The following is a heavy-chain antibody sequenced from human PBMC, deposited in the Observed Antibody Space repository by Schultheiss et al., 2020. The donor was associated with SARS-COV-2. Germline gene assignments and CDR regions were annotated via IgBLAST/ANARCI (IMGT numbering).Heavy chain of an antibody. CDR1: GFTFSSYA. V-gene: IGHV3-23*01. D-gene: IGHD5-18*01. J-gene: IGHJ6*02. CDR2: ISGSGGST. Sequence: GGSLRLSCAASGFTFSSYAMSWVRQAPGKGLEWVSAISGSGGSTYYADSVKGRFTISRDNSKNTLYLQMNSLRAEDTAVYYCAKVDTVIFDYYYYGMDVWGQGTTVTVSS. CDR3: AKVDTVIFDYYYYGMDV.